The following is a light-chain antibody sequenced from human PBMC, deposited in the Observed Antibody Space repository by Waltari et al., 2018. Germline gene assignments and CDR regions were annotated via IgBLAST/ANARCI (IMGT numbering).Light chain of an antibody. CDR2: EVS. J-gene: IGLJ2*01. V-gene: IGLV2-23*02. CDR1: SSDVGRYNL. Sequence: QSALTQPASVSGSPGQSSTISCTGTSSDVGRYNLVSWYQQHPGKAPQLMSDEVSKRPSGVSNRFSGSKSGNTASLTISGLQAEDEAEYYCCSYAGSSPSVVFGGGTKLTVL. CDR3: CSYAGSSPSVV.